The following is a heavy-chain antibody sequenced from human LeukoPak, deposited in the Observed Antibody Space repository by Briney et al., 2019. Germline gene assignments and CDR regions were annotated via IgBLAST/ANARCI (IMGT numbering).Heavy chain of an antibody. V-gene: IGHV5-10-1*01. CDR1: GYSFTSYW. CDR3: AGSRDGYDDY. Sequence: GESLKISCKGSGYSFTSYWISWVRQMPGKGLGWMGRIDPSDSYTNYSPSFQGHVTISADKSISTAYLQWSSLKASDTAMYYCAGSRDGYDDYWGQGTLVTVSS. D-gene: IGHD5-24*01. CDR2: IDPSDSYT. J-gene: IGHJ4*02.